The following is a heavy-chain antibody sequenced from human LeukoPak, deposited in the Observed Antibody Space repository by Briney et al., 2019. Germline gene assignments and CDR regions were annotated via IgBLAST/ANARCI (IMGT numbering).Heavy chain of an antibody. J-gene: IGHJ4*02. CDR1: GYTFTSYG. CDR2: SSAYNGKT. D-gene: IGHD3-9*01. CDR3: ARVRARTNYDILTGYYDY. Sequence: ASVKVSRKASGYTFTSYGISWVRQAPGRGLAWMGWSSAYNGKTNYPQKLQRRVTMTPDTPTSTAYMELRSLRSDDTAVYYCARVRARTNYDILTGYYDYWGQGTLVTLPS. V-gene: IGHV1-18*01.